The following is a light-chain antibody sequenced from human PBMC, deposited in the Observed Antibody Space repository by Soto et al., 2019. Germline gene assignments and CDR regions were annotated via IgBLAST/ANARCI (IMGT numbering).Light chain of an antibody. CDR1: QSIGSNY. CDR2: GAS. J-gene: IGKJ1*01. Sequence: EIVVKQSPGTLSLSTGERATLSCRARQSIGSNYLACYQQKPGQAPRLLIYGASTRATGSPDRFSGSGAGTDFTLTSSRLEPQDFAVYYCEQWLDSPPWTFRQGTKVVI. V-gene: IGKV3-20*01. CDR3: EQWLDSPPWT.